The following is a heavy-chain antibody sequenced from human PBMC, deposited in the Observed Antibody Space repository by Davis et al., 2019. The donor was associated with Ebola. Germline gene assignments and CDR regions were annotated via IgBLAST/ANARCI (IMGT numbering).Heavy chain of an antibody. V-gene: IGHV3-23*01. CDR3: ARSPFTMVRAYIGY. CDR1: GFTFSSYA. Sequence: GESLKISCAASGFTFSSYAMSWVRQAPGKGLEWVSAISGSGGSTYYADSVKGRFTISRDNSKNTLYLQMNSLRAEDTAVYYCARSPFTMVRAYIGYWGQGTLVTVSS. J-gene: IGHJ4*02. D-gene: IGHD3-10*01. CDR2: ISGSGGST.